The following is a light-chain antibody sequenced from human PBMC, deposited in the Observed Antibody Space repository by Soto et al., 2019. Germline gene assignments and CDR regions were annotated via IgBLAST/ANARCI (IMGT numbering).Light chain of an antibody. CDR1: QSVSNN. V-gene: IGKV3-20*01. J-gene: IGKJ5*01. CDR3: QQYGSSAPIT. CDR2: GAS. Sequence: EIVMTQSPATLSVSPGERVTLSCRASQSVSNNLVWYQQKPGQAPRLLIYGASIRATGIPDRFNGSGSETDFTLTISRLEPEDFALYYCQQYGSSAPITFGQGTRLEIK.